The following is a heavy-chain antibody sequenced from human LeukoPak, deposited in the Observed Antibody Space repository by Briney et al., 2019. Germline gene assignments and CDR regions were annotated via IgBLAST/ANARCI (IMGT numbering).Heavy chain of an antibody. CDR2: IYYSGST. D-gene: IGHD2-2*01. CDR1: GGSISSSSYY. CDR3: ASEPVRYCSTTSCNGFDY. J-gene: IGHJ4*02. V-gene: IGHV4-39*01. Sequence: SETLSLTCTVSGGSISSSSYYWGWIRQLPGKGLEWIGSIYYSGSTYYNPSLKSRVTISVDTSKNQFSLKLSSVTAADTAVYYCASEPVRYCSTTSCNGFDYWGQGTLVTVSS.